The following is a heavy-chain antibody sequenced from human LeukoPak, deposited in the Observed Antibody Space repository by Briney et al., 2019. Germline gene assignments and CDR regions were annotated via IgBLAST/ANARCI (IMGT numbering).Heavy chain of an antibody. Sequence: GGSLRLSCVASGFSLSGYWMYWVRQAPGKGLMYISRNNGDGSTTNYADVVKGRFTISRDNSKNTLYLQMNSLRAEDTAVYYCATGDTIFGVVIPSFDYWGQGTLVTVSS. CDR3: ATGDTIFGVVIPSFDY. J-gene: IGHJ4*02. V-gene: IGHV3-74*01. D-gene: IGHD3-3*01. CDR2: NNGDGSTT. CDR1: GFSLSGYW.